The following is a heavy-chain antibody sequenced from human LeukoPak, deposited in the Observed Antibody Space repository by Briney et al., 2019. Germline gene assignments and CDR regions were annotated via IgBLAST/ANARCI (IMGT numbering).Heavy chain of an antibody. V-gene: IGHV3-48*03. D-gene: IGHD3-10*01. J-gene: IGHJ4*02. CDR2: LTTSGSTK. CDR3: ARSPNYKGYFDY. Sequence: GGSLRLSRATSGFTLSNYEMNWVRQAPGKGLEWISYLTTSGSTKYYADSVKGRFTISRDNAKNSLYLQMNSLRAEDTAVYYCARSPNYKGYFDYWGQGTLVTVSS. CDR1: GFTLSNYE.